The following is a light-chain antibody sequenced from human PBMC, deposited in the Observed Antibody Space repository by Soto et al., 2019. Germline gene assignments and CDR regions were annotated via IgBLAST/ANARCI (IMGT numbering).Light chain of an antibody. CDR2: GAS. J-gene: IGKJ1*01. CDR3: QQYGRTSWT. V-gene: IGKV3-20*01. CDR1: QSVSTNF. Sequence: EIVLTQSPRTRAFSPGGGATRCCMASQSVSTNFFAWYQQKPGQAPRLLIYGASTRATGIPDRFSGSGSGTDFTLTISRLEPEDFAVYYCQQYGRTSWTFGQGTKVDIK.